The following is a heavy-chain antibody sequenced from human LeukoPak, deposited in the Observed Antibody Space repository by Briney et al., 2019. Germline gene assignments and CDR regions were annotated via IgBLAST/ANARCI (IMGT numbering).Heavy chain of an antibody. Sequence: SQALSLTCTVSGGSISSGSNYWSWIRQPAGKGLEWIGRIYTSGSTNYNPSLKSRVTISVDTSKNQFSLKLSSVTAADTAVYYCARDGEWQYSGYDYFDYWGQGTLVTVSS. J-gene: IGHJ4*02. D-gene: IGHD5-12*01. V-gene: IGHV4-61*02. CDR1: GGSISSGSNY. CDR2: IYTSGST. CDR3: ARDGEWQYSGYDYFDY.